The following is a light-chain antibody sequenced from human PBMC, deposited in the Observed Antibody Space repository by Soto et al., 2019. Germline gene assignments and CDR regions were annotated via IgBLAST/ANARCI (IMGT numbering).Light chain of an antibody. CDR2: EVS. V-gene: IGLV2-8*01. J-gene: IGLJ1*01. CDR3: DTWDESLNGSYL. CDR1: SSDVGGYDY. Sequence: QSALTQPPSASGSPGQSVTISCTGTSSDVGGYDYVSWYQQHPGKAPKLMIYEVSKRPSGVPDRFSGSKSGNTASLAISGLRSDDEADYFCDTWDESLNGSYLFGTGTK.